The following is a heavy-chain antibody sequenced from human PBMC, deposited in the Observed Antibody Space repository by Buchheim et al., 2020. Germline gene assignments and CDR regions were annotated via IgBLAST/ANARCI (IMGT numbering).Heavy chain of an antibody. CDR2: ISFAARPD. J-gene: IGHJ4*02. Sequence: QVQLVESGGGVVQPGGSLRLSCAAFGFTFSTTVMHWVRQPPSKGLDWVANISFAARPDYYADAVKGRFTISRDNSENTLYLQMNSLTVEDTAIYFCVTESPYGRRGLDNWGQGT. V-gene: IGHV3-30*04. CDR1: GFTFSTTV. D-gene: IGHD4-17*01. CDR3: VTESPYGRRGLDN.